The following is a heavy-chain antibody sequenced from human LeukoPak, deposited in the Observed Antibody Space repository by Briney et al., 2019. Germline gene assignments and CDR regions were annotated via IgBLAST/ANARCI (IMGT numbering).Heavy chain of an antibody. CDR3: ASDTSRFWSGYPAFDI. Sequence: SETLSLTCTVSGVSISSYSWSWLRQPAGKGLEWIGRMYSSGSTNYNPSLKSRVTMSVDTSKNQLSLKLSSVTAADTAVYYCASDTSRFWSGYPAFDIWGQGTMVTVSS. CDR1: GVSISSYS. D-gene: IGHD3-3*01. J-gene: IGHJ3*02. V-gene: IGHV4-4*07. CDR2: MYSSGST.